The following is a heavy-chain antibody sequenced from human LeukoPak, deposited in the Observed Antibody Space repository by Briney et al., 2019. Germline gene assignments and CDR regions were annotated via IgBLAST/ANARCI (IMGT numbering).Heavy chain of an antibody. V-gene: IGHV4-34*01. CDR1: GGSFSGYY. CDR2: INHSGST. Sequence: SETLSLTCAVYGGSFSGYYWSWIRQPPGKGLEWIGEINHSGSTNYNPSLKSRVTISVDTSKNQFSLKLSSVTAADTAVYYCARSGCSSTSCYGFRRTAQKDYWGQGTLVTASS. J-gene: IGHJ4*02. D-gene: IGHD2-2*01. CDR3: ARSGCSSTSCYGFRRTAQKDY.